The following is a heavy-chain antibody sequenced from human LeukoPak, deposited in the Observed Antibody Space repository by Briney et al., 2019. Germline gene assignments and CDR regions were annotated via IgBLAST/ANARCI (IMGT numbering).Heavy chain of an antibody. V-gene: IGHV3-23*01. D-gene: IGHD4-23*01. J-gene: IGHJ4*02. CDR2: ISGSGGST. CDR3: AKDRTVVTSPSENFDC. Sequence: GGSLRLSCAASGFTFSSYAMSWVRQAPGKGLEWVSAISGSGGSTYYADSVKGRFTISRDNSKNTLYLQMNSLRAEDTAVYCCAKDRTVVTSPSENFDCWGQGTLVTVSS. CDR1: GFTFSSYA.